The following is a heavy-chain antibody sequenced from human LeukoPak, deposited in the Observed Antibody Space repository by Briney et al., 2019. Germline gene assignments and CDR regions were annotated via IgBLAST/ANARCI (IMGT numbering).Heavy chain of an antibody. Sequence: ASVTVSCKASGGTFSSYAISWVRQAPGQGLEWMGGIIPIFGTANYAQKFQGRVTITADKSTSTAYMELSSLRSEDTAVYYCARDMRVGATTGYYYMDVWGKGTTVTVSS. CDR3: ARDMRVGATTGYYYMDV. J-gene: IGHJ6*03. CDR2: IIPIFGTA. CDR1: GGTFSSYA. D-gene: IGHD1-26*01. V-gene: IGHV1-69*06.